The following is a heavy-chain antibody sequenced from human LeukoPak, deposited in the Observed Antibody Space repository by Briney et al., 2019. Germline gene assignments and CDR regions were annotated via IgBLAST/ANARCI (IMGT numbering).Heavy chain of an antibody. CDR3: ARDLLTGSHPH. CDR1: GFTFSTYA. V-gene: IGHV3-23*01. D-gene: IGHD3-10*01. J-gene: IGHJ4*02. CDR2: ISTTGDVT. Sequence: GGSLRLSCAASGFTFSTYAMAWVRQAPGKGLEWVSSISTTGDVTYFADSVRGRFTISRDNSKNTLYLQMNSLRAEDTAVYYCARDLLTGSHPHWGQGTLVTVSS.